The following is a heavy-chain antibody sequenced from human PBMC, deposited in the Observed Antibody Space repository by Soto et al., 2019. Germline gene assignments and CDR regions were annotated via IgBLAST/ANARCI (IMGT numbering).Heavy chain of an antibody. CDR1: GFSFSRYW. J-gene: IGHJ4*02. V-gene: IGHV3-7*01. CDR3: AKRNGGNPDFDY. D-gene: IGHD2-15*01. Sequence: PGGSLRLSCAASGFSFSRYWMSWARQAPGKGLEWVANINHDGSEKYYLDSVKGRFSISRDNGKNSLFLQMNSLRAEDTAVYYCAKRNGGNPDFDYWGQGTLVTVSS. CDR2: INHDGSEK.